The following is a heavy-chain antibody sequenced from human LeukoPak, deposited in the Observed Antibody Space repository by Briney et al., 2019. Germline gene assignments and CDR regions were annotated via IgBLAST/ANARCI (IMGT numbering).Heavy chain of an antibody. J-gene: IGHJ5*02. CDR3: ARDQLVPAAMYNWFDP. D-gene: IGHD2-2*01. CDR1: GGSISSYY. V-gene: IGHV4-4*07. Sequence: SETLSLTCTVSGGSISSYYWSWIRQPAGKGLEWIGRIYTSGSTNYNPSLKSRVTMSVDTSKNQFSLKLSSVTAADTAVYYCARDQLVPAAMYNWFDPWGQGTLVTVSP. CDR2: IYTSGST.